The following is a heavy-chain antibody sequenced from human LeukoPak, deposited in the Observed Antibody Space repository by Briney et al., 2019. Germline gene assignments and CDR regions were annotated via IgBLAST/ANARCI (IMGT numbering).Heavy chain of an antibody. J-gene: IGHJ4*02. D-gene: IGHD3-22*01. Sequence: GGSLRLSCAASGFTFSDYYVSWIRQAPGKGLEWVSYISSSGSTIYYADSVKGRFTISRDNAKNSLYLQMNSLRAEDTAVYYCARDLISYYDSSGYDYWGQGTLVTVSS. V-gene: IGHV3-11*01. CDR1: GFTFSDYY. CDR3: ARDLISYYDSSGYDY. CDR2: ISSSGSTI.